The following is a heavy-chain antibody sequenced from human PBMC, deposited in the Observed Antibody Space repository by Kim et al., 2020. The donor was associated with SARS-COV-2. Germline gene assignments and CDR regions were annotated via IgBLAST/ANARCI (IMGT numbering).Heavy chain of an antibody. CDR1: GFTFSDYY. V-gene: IGHV3-11*01. CDR2: ISSSGSTI. CDR3: ARGGYDYIWGSYRLRDHYYYGMDV. D-gene: IGHD3-16*02. J-gene: IGHJ6*02. Sequence: GGSLRLSCAASGFTFSDYYMSWIRQAPGKGLEWVSYISSSGSTIYYADSVKGRFTISRDNAKNSLYLQMNSLRAEDTAVYYCARGGYDYIWGSYRLRDHYYYGMDVWGQGTTVTVSS.